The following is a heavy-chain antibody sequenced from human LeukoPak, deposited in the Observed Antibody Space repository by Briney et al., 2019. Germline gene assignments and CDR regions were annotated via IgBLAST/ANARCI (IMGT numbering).Heavy chain of an antibody. J-gene: IGHJ4*02. CDR2: INPIGGST. CDR3: ARGGSLAAAPHLYYFDY. V-gene: IGHV1-46*01. D-gene: IGHD6-19*01. Sequence: VASVKVSCTASGYTFTSYYLHWVRQAPGQGLEWMGIINPIGGSTTYAQKFQGRVTMTRDTSTSTVYMELSSLRSEDTAVYYCARGGSLAAAPHLYYFDYWGQGSLVTVSS. CDR1: GYTFTSYY.